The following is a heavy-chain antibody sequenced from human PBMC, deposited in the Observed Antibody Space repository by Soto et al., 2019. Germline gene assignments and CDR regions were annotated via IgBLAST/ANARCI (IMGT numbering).Heavy chain of an antibody. CDR2: INPSGGST. V-gene: IGHV1-46*01. J-gene: IGHJ1*01. CDR1: GYTFTSYY. Sequence: GASVKVSCKASGYTFTSYYIHWVRQAPGQGLEWMGIINPSGGSTSYAQKFQGRVTMTRDTSTSTVYMELSSLRSEDTAVYYCARDMNLITMIVVVTPLFQHWGQGSLVTGSS. CDR3: ARDMNLITMIVVVTPLFQH. D-gene: IGHD3-22*01.